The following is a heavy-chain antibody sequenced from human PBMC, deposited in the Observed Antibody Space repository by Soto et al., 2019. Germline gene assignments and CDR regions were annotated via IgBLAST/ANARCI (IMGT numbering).Heavy chain of an antibody. V-gene: IGHV3-23*01. CDR3: AKERNSWYSSGSDF. CDR2: ISASGGST. D-gene: IGHD2-15*01. J-gene: IGHJ4*02. Sequence: GGSLRLSYAASGFTFSSCAMGWVRQAPGKGLEWVSSISASGGSTYYADSVKGRFTISRDNSKNILYLHMISVRADDTAVYYCAKERNSWYSSGSDFWGQGTLVTVSS. CDR1: GFTFSSCA.